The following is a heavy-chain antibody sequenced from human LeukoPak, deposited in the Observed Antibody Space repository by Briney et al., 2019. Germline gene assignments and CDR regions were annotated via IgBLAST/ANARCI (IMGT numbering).Heavy chain of an antibody. CDR1: GFTFSSYW. J-gene: IGHJ4*02. Sequence: PGGSLRLSCAASGFTFSSYWMSWVRQAPGKGLEWVANIKQDGSEKYYVDSVKGRFTISRDNAKSSLYLQMNSLRAEDTAVYYCARRYRYYYDSSGYYYVDSGAFDYWGQGTLVTVSS. CDR2: IKQDGSEK. D-gene: IGHD3-22*01. V-gene: IGHV3-7*01. CDR3: ARRYRYYYDSSGYYYVDSGAFDY.